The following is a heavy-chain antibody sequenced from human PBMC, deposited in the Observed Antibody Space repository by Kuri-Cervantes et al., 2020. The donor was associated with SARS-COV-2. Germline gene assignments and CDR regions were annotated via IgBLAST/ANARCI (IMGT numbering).Heavy chain of an antibody. CDR3: ARDWVDPRIGMVIRSDH. CDR2: INPSGGST. J-gene: IGHJ5*02. D-gene: IGHD3-3*01. CDR1: GYTFTSYY. Sequence: ASVKVSCKASGYTFTSYYMHWVRQAPGQGLEWMGIINPSGGSTSYAQKFQGRVTMTTDTSTSTAYMELRSLRSDDTAVYYCARDWVDPRIGMVIRSDHWGQGTLVTVSS. V-gene: IGHV1-46*01.